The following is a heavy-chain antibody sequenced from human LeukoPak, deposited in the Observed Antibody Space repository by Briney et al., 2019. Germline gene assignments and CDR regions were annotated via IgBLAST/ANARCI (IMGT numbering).Heavy chain of an antibody. CDR1: GFTVISNY. Sequence: GGSLRLSCAASGFTVISNYMSWVRQAPGKGLEWVSVIYSGGSTYYADSVKGRFTISRDNSKNTLYLQMNSLRAEDTAVYYCATDYYDSSGYYTAYFNYWGQGTLVTVSS. J-gene: IGHJ4*02. CDR3: ATDYYDSSGYYTAYFNY. V-gene: IGHV3-66*01. D-gene: IGHD3-22*01. CDR2: IYSGGST.